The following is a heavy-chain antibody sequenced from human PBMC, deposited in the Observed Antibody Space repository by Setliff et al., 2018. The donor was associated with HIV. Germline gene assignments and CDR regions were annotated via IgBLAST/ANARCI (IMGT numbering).Heavy chain of an antibody. CDR2: IYTSGST. CDR3: AKDIPGPAINSGRIKNWFDP. CDR1: GGSISSYY. V-gene: IGHV4-4*07. D-gene: IGHD6-19*01. Sequence: PSETLSLTCTVSGGSISSYYWSWIRQPAGKGLEWIGRIYTSGSTNYNPSLKSRVTMSVDTSKNQFSLKLSSLRSEDTAVYYCAKDIPGPAINSGRIKNWFDPWGEGTLVTVSS. J-gene: IGHJ5*02.